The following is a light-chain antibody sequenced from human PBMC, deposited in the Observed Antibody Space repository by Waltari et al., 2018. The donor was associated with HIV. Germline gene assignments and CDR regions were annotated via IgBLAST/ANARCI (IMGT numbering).Light chain of an antibody. CDR2: DNT. V-gene: IGLV1-40*01. CDR1: SSNMGAGSA. CDR3: QSCDRSLRGVL. J-gene: IGLJ2*01. Sequence: QSVLTPPPSVSGAPGQRVTLPCTWSSSNMGAGSAVPRDQNLPRTAPKVMVYDNTNRPSGVPDRFSGSKSDDSASLDITGLQAEDEADYCGQSCDRSLRGVLFGGGTKLTVL.